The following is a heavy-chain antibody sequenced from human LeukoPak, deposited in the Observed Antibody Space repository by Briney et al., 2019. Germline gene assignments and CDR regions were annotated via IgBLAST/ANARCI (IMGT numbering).Heavy chain of an antibody. CDR2: INHSGST. Sequence: SETLSLTCAVYGGSFSGYYWSWIRQPPGKGLEWIGEINHSGSTNYNPSLKSRVTISVDTSKNQFSLKLSSVTAADTAAYYCARLSGARFTMVRGVTSIYYFDYGGQGTLATVSS. V-gene: IGHV4-34*01. CDR1: GGSFSGYY. J-gene: IGHJ4*02. D-gene: IGHD3-10*01. CDR3: ARLSGARFTMVRGVTSIYYFDY.